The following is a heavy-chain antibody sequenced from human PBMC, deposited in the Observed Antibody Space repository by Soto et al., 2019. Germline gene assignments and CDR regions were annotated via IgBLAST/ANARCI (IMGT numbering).Heavy chain of an antibody. D-gene: IGHD3-22*01. CDR1: GGTFSSYA. CDR2: IIPILATA. J-gene: IGHJ4*02. V-gene: IGHV1-69*13. CDR3: ARPGYYYDSSGYVLDYFDY. Sequence: SVKVSCKACGGTFSSYASRWVRQAPGQGVECMGGIIPILATANSAHKFQGRVTITADESTSTAYMELSSLRSEHTAVYYCARPGYYYDSSGYVLDYFDYWGQGTLVTVSS.